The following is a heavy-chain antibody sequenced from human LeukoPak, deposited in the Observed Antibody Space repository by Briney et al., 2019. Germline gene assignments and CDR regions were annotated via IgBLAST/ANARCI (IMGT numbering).Heavy chain of an antibody. Sequence: GGSLRLSCAASGFTFSNAWMTWVRQAPGKGREWVGRILRKTDGGTTDYAAPVKGRFSISRDDSKNTLYLQMNSLKTEDTAVYYCSTDSYDLWGHGTLVLVSS. CDR3: STDSYDL. CDR2: ILRKTDGGTT. D-gene: IGHD3/OR15-3a*01. V-gene: IGHV3-15*01. CDR1: GFTFSNAW. J-gene: IGHJ4*01.